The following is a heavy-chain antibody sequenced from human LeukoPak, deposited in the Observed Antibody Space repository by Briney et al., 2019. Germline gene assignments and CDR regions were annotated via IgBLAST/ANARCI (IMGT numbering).Heavy chain of an antibody. V-gene: IGHV3-66*01. J-gene: IGHJ4*02. Sequence: PGGSLRLSCAASGFTVSSNYMSWVRQAPGKGLEWVSILYSGGSTYYADSVKGRFTVSRDNSKNTLSLQMNSLRAEDTAVYYCAREPLTGYYFDYWGQGTLVTVSS. CDR1: GFTVSSNY. CDR3: AREPLTGYYFDY. D-gene: IGHD1-14*01. CDR2: LYSGGST.